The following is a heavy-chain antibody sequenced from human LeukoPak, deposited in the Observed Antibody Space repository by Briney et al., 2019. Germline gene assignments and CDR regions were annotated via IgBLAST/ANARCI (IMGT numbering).Heavy chain of an antibody. CDR3: ARRDIVVVPAAIFGAFDI. D-gene: IGHD2-2*02. J-gene: IGHJ3*02. CDR1: GFTFDDYG. Sequence: PGGSLRLSCAASGFTFDDYGMSWVRQAPGKGLEWVSGINWNDGSTGYADSVKGRFTISRDNAKNSLYLQMNSLRAEDTALYYCARRDIVVVPAAIFGAFDIWGQGTMVTVSS. V-gene: IGHV3-20*04. CDR2: INWNDGST.